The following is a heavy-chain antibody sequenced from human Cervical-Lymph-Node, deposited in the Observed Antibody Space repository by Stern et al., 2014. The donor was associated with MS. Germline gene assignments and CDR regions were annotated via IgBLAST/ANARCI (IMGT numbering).Heavy chain of an antibody. D-gene: IGHD4-17*01. CDR1: GGSISSGGYY. V-gene: IGHV4-31*03. Sequence: QLVQSGPGLVKPSQTLSLTCTVSGGSISSGGYYWSWIRQHPGKGLEWIGYIHHSGNTYYNPSLKSRLTISVDTSKNQFSLKLSPVTAADTAVYYCARDSGALTTVTTGSIDYWGQGTLVTVSS. CDR2: IHHSGNT. J-gene: IGHJ4*02. CDR3: ARDSGALTTVTTGSIDY.